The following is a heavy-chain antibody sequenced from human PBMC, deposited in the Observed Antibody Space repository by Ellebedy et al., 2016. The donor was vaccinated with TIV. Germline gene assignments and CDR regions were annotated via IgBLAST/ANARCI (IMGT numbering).Heavy chain of an antibody. V-gene: IGHV3-21*01. Sequence: GGSLRLSCAASGFTFSSYWMSWVRQAPGKGLEWVSSISSSSSYIYYADSVKGRFTISRDNAKNSLYLQMNSLRAEDTAVYYCARADRDGYNFCYWGQGTLVTVSS. D-gene: IGHD5-24*01. CDR1: GFTFSSYW. CDR2: ISSSSSYI. CDR3: ARADRDGYNFCY. J-gene: IGHJ4*02.